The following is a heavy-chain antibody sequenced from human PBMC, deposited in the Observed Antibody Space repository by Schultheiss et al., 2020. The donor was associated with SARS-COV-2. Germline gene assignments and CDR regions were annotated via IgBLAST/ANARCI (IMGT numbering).Heavy chain of an antibody. CDR1: GGSISSSNW. V-gene: IGHV4-4*02. CDR3: ARTYDSSGYYYLGYFQH. J-gene: IGHJ1*01. D-gene: IGHD3-22*01. CDR2: IYHSGST. Sequence: SETLSLTCAVSGGSISSSNWWSWVRQPPGKGLEWIGEIYHSGSTNYNPSLKSRITISVDKSKNQFSLKLSSVTAADTAVYYCARTYDSSGYYYLGYFQHWGQGTLVTVSS.